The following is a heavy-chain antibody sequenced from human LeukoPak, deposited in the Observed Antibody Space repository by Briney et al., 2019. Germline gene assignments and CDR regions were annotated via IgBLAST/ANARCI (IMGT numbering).Heavy chain of an antibody. CDR3: AEGPPEYFQH. V-gene: IGHV1-69*13. Sequence: RASVKVSCKASGGTFSSYAISWVRQAPGQGLEWMGGIIPIFGTANYAQKFQGRVTITADESTSTAYMELSSLRSEDTAVYYCAEGPPEYFQHWGQGTLVTVSS. CDR2: IIPIFGTA. J-gene: IGHJ1*01. CDR1: GGTFSSYA.